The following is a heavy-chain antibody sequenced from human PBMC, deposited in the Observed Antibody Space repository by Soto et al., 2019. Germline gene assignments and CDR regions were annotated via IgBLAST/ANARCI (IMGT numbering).Heavy chain of an antibody. J-gene: IGHJ4*02. D-gene: IGHD6-13*01. V-gene: IGHV3-64D*08. CDR2: ISSDGGNT. CDR3: AKPGYSSSAFDY. Sequence: GGSLRLSCSASGFDFSNYAMHWVRQAPEKGLEYLSTISSDGGNTFYAGSVQGRFTTSRDNSKNTLFLQMSSLRTEDTAVYYCAKPGYSSSAFDYWGQGALVTVSS. CDR1: GFDFSNYA.